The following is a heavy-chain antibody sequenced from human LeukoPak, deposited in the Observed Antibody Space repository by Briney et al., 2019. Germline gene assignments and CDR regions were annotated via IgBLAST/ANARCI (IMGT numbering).Heavy chain of an antibody. CDR1: GFTFSSYA. D-gene: IGHD3-22*01. CDR2: ISGSGGST. J-gene: IGHJ4*02. Sequence: GGSLRLSCAASGFTFSSYAVSWVRQAPGKGLEWVSAISGSGGSTYYADSVKGRFTISRDNAKNTLYLQMNSLRAEDTAVYYCARDPSRDYDSSGYLDYWGQGTLVTVSS. CDR3: ARDPSRDYDSSGYLDY. V-gene: IGHV3-23*01.